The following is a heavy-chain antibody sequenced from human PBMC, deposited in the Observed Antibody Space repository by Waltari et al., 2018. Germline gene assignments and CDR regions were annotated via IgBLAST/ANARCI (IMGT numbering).Heavy chain of an antibody. D-gene: IGHD3-10*01. J-gene: IGHJ4*02. Sequence: QVQMVESGGGVVQPGKSLRLSCAASGFTFTGFGLHWVRQAPGKGLEWLAVRSYDGSKEFYADSVKGRFTISRDNSKNTVSLHMSSLGLEDTAIYYCAKSRGRDSVCFDYWGQGALVTVSS. CDR3: AKSRGRDSVCFDY. CDR2: RSYDGSKE. V-gene: IGHV3-30*18. CDR1: GFTFTGFG.